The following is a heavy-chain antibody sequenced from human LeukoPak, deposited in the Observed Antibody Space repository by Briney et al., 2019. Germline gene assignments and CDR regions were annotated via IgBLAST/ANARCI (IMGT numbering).Heavy chain of an antibody. CDR1: GYSISNGYY. D-gene: IGHD5-12*01. J-gene: IGHJ6*03. CDR3: SRDRPTTYYYYHMDV. Sequence: SETLSLTCAVSGYSISNGYYWVWIRQPPGRGLEWIGSLYHSDSAYYNTSLRSRVSMSVDTSKNQFSLTLSFVTAADTAVYYCSRDRPTTYYYYHMDVWGKGTTVTVSS. V-gene: IGHV4-38-2*02. CDR2: LYHSDSA.